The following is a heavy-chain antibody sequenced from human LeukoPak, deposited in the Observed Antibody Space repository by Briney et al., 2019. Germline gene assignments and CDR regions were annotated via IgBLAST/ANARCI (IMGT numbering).Heavy chain of an antibody. V-gene: IGHV4-30-2*01. CDR1: GGSISSGGYS. CDR3: ARDLYGDYTFDY. CDR2: IYHSGST. D-gene: IGHD4-17*01. J-gene: IGHJ4*02. Sequence: SQTLSLTCAVSGGSISSGGYSWSWIRQPPGNGLEWIGYIYHSGSTYYNPSLKSRVTISVDRSKNQFSLKLSSVTAADTAVYYCARDLYGDYTFDYWGQGTLVTVSS.